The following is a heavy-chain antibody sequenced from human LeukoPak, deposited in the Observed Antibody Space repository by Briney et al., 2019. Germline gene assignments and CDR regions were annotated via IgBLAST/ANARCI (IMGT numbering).Heavy chain of an antibody. CDR2: IYDSGSA. J-gene: IGHJ4*02. D-gene: IGHD6-13*01. CDR1: GGSISNYY. Sequence: SETLSLTCTVSGGSISNYYWSWIRQPPGKGLEWIGYIYDSGSANYNPSLKSRVTISVDTSKNQFSLKLNSVTAADTAVYYCARGRGIAAAGYFDYWGQGTLVTVSS. V-gene: IGHV4-59*01. CDR3: ARGRGIAAAGYFDY.